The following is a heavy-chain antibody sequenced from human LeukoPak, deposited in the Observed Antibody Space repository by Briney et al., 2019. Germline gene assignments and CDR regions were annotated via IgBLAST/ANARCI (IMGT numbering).Heavy chain of an antibody. V-gene: IGHV7-4-1*02. CDR2: INTNTGNP. CDR1: GGTFSSYA. CDR3: ARDLGEFGVVMPYNWFDP. J-gene: IGHJ5*02. Sequence: GASVKVSCKASGGTFSSYAISWVRQAPGQGLEWMGWINTNTGNPMYAQGFTGRFVFSLDTSVSTAYLQISSLKAEDTAVYYCARDLGEFGVVMPYNWFDPWGQGSLVTVSS. D-gene: IGHD3-3*01.